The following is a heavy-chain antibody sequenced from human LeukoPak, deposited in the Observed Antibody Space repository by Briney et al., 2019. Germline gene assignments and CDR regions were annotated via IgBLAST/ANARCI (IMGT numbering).Heavy chain of an antibody. D-gene: IGHD3-3*01. CDR1: GDSVSSNTAA. CDR2: TYYRSKWYN. V-gene: IGHV6-1*01. Sequence: SQTLSLTCAISGDSVSSNTAAWNWIRQSPSRGLEWLGRTYYRSKWYNDYAVSVKSRITINPDTSKNQFSLKLSSVTAADTAVYYCAREQYDFWSGYFPSWFDPWGQGTLVTVSS. J-gene: IGHJ5*02. CDR3: AREQYDFWSGYFPSWFDP.